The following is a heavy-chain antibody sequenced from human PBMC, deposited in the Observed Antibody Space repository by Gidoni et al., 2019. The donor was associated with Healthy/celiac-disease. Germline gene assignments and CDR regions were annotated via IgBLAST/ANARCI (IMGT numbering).Heavy chain of an antibody. CDR2: ISSSSSYI. CDR1: GFPFRRYS. J-gene: IGHJ4*02. V-gene: IGHV3-21*01. CDR3: ARVALTVAGTGYYFDY. D-gene: IGHD6-19*01. Sequence: EVQLVESGGGLVKPGGSLSIYCSASGFPFRRYSMHWVRQAPGKGLEWVSAISSSSSYIYYADSVKGRFTISRDNAKNSLYLQMNSLRAEDTAVYYCARVALTVAGTGYYFDYWGQGTLVTVSS.